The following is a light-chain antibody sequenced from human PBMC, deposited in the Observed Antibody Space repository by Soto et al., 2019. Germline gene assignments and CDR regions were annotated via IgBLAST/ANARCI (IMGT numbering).Light chain of an antibody. Sequence: DVVMTQSPLSLPVTLGQPASISCRSSQSLVNSDGSTYLNWLQQRPGQSTRRLIYQVSKRDSGVRDRFSGSGSGTDFTLKISRVEAEDVGVYYCMQATHSPPYTFGQGTNLEIK. CDR3: MQATHSPPYT. J-gene: IGKJ2*01. CDR2: QVS. V-gene: IGKV2-30*01. CDR1: QSLVNSDGSTY.